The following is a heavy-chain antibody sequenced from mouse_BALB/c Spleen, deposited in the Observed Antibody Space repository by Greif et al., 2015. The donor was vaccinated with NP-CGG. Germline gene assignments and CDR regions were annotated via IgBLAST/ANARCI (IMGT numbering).Heavy chain of an antibody. CDR1: GYIFTDYY. V-gene: IGHV1-84*02. D-gene: IGHD4-1*01. Sequence: QGQLQQSGPELVKPGASVKISCKASGYIFTDYYITWVKQKPGQGLEWIGWIYPGSGNTKYNEKFKGKATLTVDTSSSTACMQLSSQKAEVTAVYFCARRTGSEARDNWGQGTSVTVSS. CDR2: IYPGSGNT. CDR3: ARRTGSEARDN. J-gene: IGHJ4*01.